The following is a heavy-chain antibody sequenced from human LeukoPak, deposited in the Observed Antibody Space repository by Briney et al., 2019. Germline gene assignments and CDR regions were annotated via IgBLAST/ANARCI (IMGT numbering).Heavy chain of an antibody. V-gene: IGHV3-30-3*01. J-gene: IGHJ4*02. D-gene: IGHD5-24*01. CDR3: SREGRWLQLGFDY. Sequence: GGSLRLSCAASGFTFTKYWMTWVRQAPGKGLEWVAVISYDGSNYYADSVKGRFTISRDDSRNTLYLQMNSLRAEDTAVYFCSREGRWLQLGFDYWGRGTLVTVSS. CDR2: ISYDGSN. CDR1: GFTFTKYW.